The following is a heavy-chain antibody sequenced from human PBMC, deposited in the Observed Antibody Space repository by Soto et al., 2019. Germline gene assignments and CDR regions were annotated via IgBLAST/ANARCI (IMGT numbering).Heavy chain of an antibody. J-gene: IGHJ3*02. CDR2: IIPILGIA. CDR3: ASPLIVGATKPNAFDI. CDR1: GGTFSSYT. V-gene: IGHV1-69*02. Sequence: SVKVSCKASGGTFSSYTISWVRQAPRQGLEWMGRIIPILGIANYAQKFQGRVTITADKSTSTAYMELSSLRSEDTAVYYCASPLIVGATKPNAFDIWGQGTMVTVSS. D-gene: IGHD1-26*01.